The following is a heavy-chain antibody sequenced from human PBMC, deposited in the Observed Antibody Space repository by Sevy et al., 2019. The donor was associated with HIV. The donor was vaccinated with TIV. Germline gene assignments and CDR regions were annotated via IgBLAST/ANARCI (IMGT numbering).Heavy chain of an antibody. CDR2: ISGSGGNT. J-gene: IGHJ4*02. D-gene: IGHD3-3*01. CDR3: AKDLRAEWLSFPFDY. V-gene: IGHV3-23*01. Sequence: GGSLRLSCAVSGFTFSSYAMSWVRQAPGKGLEWVSGISGSGGNTYYADSVKGRFTISRDNSKNTLYLRMNSLRAEDTAVYYCAKDLRAEWLSFPFDYWGQGTLVTVSS. CDR1: GFTFSSYA.